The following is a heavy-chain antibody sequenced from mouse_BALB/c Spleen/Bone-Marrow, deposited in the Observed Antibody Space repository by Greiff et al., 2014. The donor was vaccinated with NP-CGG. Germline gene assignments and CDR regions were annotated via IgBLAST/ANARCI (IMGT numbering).Heavy chain of an antibody. Sequence: EVQGVESGAELVKPGASVKLSCTASGFNIEDTYIHWVKQRPEQGLEWIGRIDPANGNTKYDPKFQGKATITADTSSNTAYLQLSSLTSEDTAVYYCAEITTAAYYVMDYWGQGTSVTVSS. D-gene: IGHD1-2*01. CDR3: AEITTAAYYVMDY. V-gene: IGHV14-3*02. CDR1: GFNIEDTY. J-gene: IGHJ4*01. CDR2: IDPANGNT.